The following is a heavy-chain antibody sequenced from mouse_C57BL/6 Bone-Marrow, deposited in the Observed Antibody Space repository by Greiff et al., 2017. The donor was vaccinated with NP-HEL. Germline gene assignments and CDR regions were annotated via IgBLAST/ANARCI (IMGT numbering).Heavy chain of an antibody. CDR2: IHPNSGST. J-gene: IGHJ4*01. CDR3: ARDYYSNSYALDY. V-gene: IGHV1-64*01. CDR1: GYTFTSYW. D-gene: IGHD2-5*01. Sequence: QVQLQQPGAELVKPGASVKLSCKASGYTFTSYWMHWVKQRPGQGLEWIGMIHPNSGSTNYNEKFKSKATLTVDKSSSTTYMQLRSLTSEDSAVYYCARDYYSNSYALDYWGQGTSVTVSS.